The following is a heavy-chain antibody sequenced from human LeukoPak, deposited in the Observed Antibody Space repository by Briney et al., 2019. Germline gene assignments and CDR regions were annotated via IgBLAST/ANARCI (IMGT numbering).Heavy chain of an antibody. D-gene: IGHD6-13*01. Sequence: ASVKVSFKASVYTFTSYGISWVRQAPGQGLEWMGLISAYNGNTNYAQKLKGRVTMTTDTSTSTAYLELRSLRSDDTAVYYCARPQRYSRPTFDVFDIWGQGTMVTVSS. CDR2: ISAYNGNT. J-gene: IGHJ3*02. V-gene: IGHV1-18*01. CDR3: ARPQRYSRPTFDVFDI. CDR1: VYTFTSYG.